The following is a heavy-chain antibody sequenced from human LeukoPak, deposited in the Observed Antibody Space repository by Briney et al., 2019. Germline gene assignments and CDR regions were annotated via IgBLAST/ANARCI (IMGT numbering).Heavy chain of an antibody. V-gene: IGHV3-66*04. CDR3: ARPITIAAAGDY. D-gene: IGHD6-13*01. CDR2: IYSGGST. CDR1: GFTFSSYA. Sequence: GGSLRLSCAASGFTFSSYAMSWVRQAPGKGLEWVSVIYSGGSTYYADSVKGRFTISRDNSKNTLYLQMNSLRAEDTAVYYCARPITIAAAGDYWGQGTLVTVSS. J-gene: IGHJ4*02.